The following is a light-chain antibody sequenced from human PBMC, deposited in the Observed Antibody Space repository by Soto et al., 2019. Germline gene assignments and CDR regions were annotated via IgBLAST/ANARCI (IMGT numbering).Light chain of an antibody. CDR1: QSVSSSY. V-gene: IGKV3-20*01. CDR2: DAS. Sequence: EIVLTQSPGTLSLSPGERATLSCRASQSVSSSYLAWYQQKPGQAPRLLIYDASSRATGIPDRFSGSGSETDVSLTISRLEPEDLAVYYCQQYGSSPLVTFGQGTRLEIK. CDR3: QQYGSSPLVT. J-gene: IGKJ5*01.